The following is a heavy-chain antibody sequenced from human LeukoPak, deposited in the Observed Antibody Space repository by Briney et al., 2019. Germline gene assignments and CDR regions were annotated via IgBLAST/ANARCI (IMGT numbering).Heavy chain of an antibody. J-gene: IGHJ4*02. CDR1: GYTFTSYY. CDR2: INPSGGST. D-gene: IGHD6-6*01. V-gene: IGHV1-46*01. CDR3: ATAGRLSYYFDY. Sequence: WASVKVSCKASGYTFTSYYMHWVRQAPGQGLEWMGIINPSGGSTSYAQKFQGRVTMTSDTSTSTVYMELSSLRAEDTAVYYCATAGRLSYYFDYWGQGTLVTVSS.